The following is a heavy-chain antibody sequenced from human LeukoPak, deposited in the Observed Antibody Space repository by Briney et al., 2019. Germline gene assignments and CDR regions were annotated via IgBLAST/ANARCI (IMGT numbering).Heavy chain of an antibody. Sequence: GGSLSLSCAATGITFASYSMNWVRQAPGKGLEWVSSISGDSTYIYNAGSVKGRFTISRDNAQASLYLQMISLRADDTAVYYCARVSGRLERQSDLDYWGQGTLVIVSS. CDR1: GITFASYS. D-gene: IGHD1-1*01. CDR3: ARVSGRLERQSDLDY. CDR2: ISGDSTYI. V-gene: IGHV3-21*01. J-gene: IGHJ4*02.